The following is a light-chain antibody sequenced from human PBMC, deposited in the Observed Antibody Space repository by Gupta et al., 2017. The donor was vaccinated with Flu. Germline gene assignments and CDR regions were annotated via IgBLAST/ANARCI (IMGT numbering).Light chain of an antibody. Sequence: QSVLTQPPSASGTPGQRVTISCSGSSSNIGSNTVNWYQQLPGTAPKLLIYSNNQRPSGVPDRFSGSKSGTSASLAISGLQSEDEADYYCEAWDDSPTSGVFGGGTKLTVL. CDR3: EAWDDSPTSGV. CDR2: SNN. CDR1: SSNIGSNT. J-gene: IGLJ3*02. V-gene: IGLV1-44*01.